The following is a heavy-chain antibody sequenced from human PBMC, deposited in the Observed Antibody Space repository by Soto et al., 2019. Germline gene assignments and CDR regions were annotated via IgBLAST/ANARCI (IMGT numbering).Heavy chain of an antibody. D-gene: IGHD2-15*01. CDR2: IDPSDSYT. J-gene: IGHJ6*02. CDR3: ARHVSDCSGGSCYSVAVKYYYYGMDV. Sequence: GESLKISCKGSGCSFTSYWISWVRQMPGKGLEWMGRIDPSDSYTNYSPSFQGHVTISADKSISTAYLQWSSLKASDTAMYYCARHVSDCSGGSCYSVAVKYYYYGMDVWGQGTTVTVSS. V-gene: IGHV5-10-1*01. CDR1: GCSFTSYW.